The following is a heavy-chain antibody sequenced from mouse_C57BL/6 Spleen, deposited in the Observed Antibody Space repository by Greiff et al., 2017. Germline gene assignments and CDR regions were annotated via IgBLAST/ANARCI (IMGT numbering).Heavy chain of an antibody. CDR2: INYDGSST. CDR3: AGDVEYFDV. Sequence: EVKLMESEGGLVQPGSSMKLSCTASGFTFSDYYMAWVRQVPEKGLEWVANINYDGSSTYYLDSLKSRFIISRDNAKNILYLQMSSLKSEDTATYYCAGDVEYFDVWGTGTTVTVSS. J-gene: IGHJ1*03. CDR1: GFTFSDYY. V-gene: IGHV5-16*01.